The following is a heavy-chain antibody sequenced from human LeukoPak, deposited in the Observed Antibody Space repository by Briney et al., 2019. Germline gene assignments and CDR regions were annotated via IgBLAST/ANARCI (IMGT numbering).Heavy chain of an antibody. CDR3: ARQYYYYYMDV. CDR2: IKQDGSEK. V-gene: IGHV3-7*01. CDR1: GFTFSSYW. J-gene: IGHJ6*03. Sequence: PGGSLRLSCAASGFTFSSYWMSWVRQAPGKGLEWVANIKQDGSEKYYVASVKGRFTISRDNAKNSLYLQMNSLRAEDTAVYYCARQYYYYYMDVWGKGTTVTVSS.